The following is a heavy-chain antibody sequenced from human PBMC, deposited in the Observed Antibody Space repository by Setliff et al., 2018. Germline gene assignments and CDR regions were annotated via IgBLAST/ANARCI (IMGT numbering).Heavy chain of an antibody. J-gene: IGHJ3*02. Sequence: ASVKVSCKASGYTFTSHYMHWVRQAPGLGLEWMGTTNPSSGRTSYAQKFRGRVTMTRDTSTSTVYMDMSSLRSEDTAVYYCARDVFPYHYEGAFDIWGQGTMVTVSS. V-gene: IGHV1-46*01. CDR3: ARDVFPYHYEGAFDI. CDR2: TNPSSGRT. D-gene: IGHD3-22*01. CDR1: GYTFTSHY.